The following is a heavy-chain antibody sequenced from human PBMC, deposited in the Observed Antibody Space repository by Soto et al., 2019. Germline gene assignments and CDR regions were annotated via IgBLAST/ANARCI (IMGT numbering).Heavy chain of an antibody. CDR3: VRESGVAADC. V-gene: IGHV3-74*01. D-gene: IGHD6-19*01. CDR1: GFTFDSHW. CDR2: IKTDGSAA. Sequence: VESGGVLVQPGGSLRLSCAASGFTFDSHWMHWVRQAPGEGLVWVASIKTDGSAAAYADSVKGRVTISRDNTKNTLYLQMNSLRAEDTAVYLCVRESGVAADCWGQGTLVTVS. J-gene: IGHJ4*02.